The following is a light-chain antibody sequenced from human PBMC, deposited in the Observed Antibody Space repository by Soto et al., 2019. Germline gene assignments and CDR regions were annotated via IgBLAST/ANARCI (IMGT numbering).Light chain of an antibody. CDR2: GAS. V-gene: IGKV3-20*01. CDR1: QSVSSSY. J-gene: IGKJ1*01. CDR3: QQYGSSRWT. Sequence: EIVLTQSPGTLSLSPGERATLSFSASQSVSSSYLAWYQQNRGQAPRLLIYGASSRAPGIPDRFGGSGSGTDFTLTISRLEPEDFAVYYCQQYGSSRWTFGKGTKVDIK.